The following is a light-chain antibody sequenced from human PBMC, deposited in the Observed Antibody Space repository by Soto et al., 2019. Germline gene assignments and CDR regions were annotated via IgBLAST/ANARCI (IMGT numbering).Light chain of an antibody. Sequence: QSVLTQPPSASGTPGQRVTISCSGSSSTIGRNAVNWYQQLPGTAPKLLIYSSNQRPSGVPDRFSGSKSDTSASLAISGLQSEDEADYYCATWDDSLNGLYVFGTGTKAPS. CDR1: SSTIGRNA. CDR2: SSN. V-gene: IGLV1-44*01. CDR3: ATWDDSLNGLYV. J-gene: IGLJ1*01.